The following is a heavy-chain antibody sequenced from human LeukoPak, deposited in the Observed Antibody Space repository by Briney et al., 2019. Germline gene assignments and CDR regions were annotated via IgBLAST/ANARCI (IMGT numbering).Heavy chain of an antibody. D-gene: IGHD6-13*01. CDR3: AVAAAGTLFDP. J-gene: IGHJ5*02. Sequence: SETLSLTCTVSGGSISSYYWSWIRQPPGKGLEWIGYIYYSGSTNYNPSLKSRVTISVDTSKNQFPLKLSSVTAADTAVYYCAVAAAGTLFDPWGQGTLVTVSS. V-gene: IGHV4-59*01. CDR1: GGSISSYY. CDR2: IYYSGST.